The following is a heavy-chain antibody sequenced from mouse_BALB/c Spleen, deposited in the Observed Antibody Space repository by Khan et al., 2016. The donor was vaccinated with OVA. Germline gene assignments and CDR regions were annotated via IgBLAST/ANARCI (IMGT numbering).Heavy chain of an antibody. CDR3: ARMSWGDFDF. V-gene: IGHV3-2*02. CDR2: ISYSGNT. CDR1: GYSITSDYA. J-gene: IGHJ2*01. Sequence: EVQLQESGPGLVKPSQSLSLTCTVTGYSITSDYAWSWIRQFPGNKLEWMGYISYSGNTKYNPSLKSRISVTRDTSKNQFFLQLNSVTTEDTATYYFARMSWGDFDFWGQGTTLTVSS.